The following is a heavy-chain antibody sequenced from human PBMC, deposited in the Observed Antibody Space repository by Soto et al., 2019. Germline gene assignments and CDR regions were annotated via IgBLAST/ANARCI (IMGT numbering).Heavy chain of an antibody. D-gene: IGHD2-8*01. J-gene: IGHJ3*01. CDR2: IYDSETT. Sequence: VQLLESGGGFVQPGESLRLSCAASGFTFSLSAMSWVRQAPGRGLEWLGYIYDSETTYYNPSLESRLSISVDASKNQFSLKVTSVTPADTAVYYCARENFGVIIHDAFDLWGQGTMVTVSS. CDR1: GFTFSLSA. CDR3: ARENFGVIIHDAFDL. V-gene: IGHV4-59*06.